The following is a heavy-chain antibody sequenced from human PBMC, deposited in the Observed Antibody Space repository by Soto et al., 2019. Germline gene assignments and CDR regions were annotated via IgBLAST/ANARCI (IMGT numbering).Heavy chain of an antibody. CDR3: AKATATGGGAFEI. Sequence: PGGSLRLSCAVSGFICSSYDMSWVRQAPGKGLEWVSTILVGGSTHYEDSVKGRFTISRDTSKNTVYLQMNSLTAGDTAFYYCAKATATGGGAFEIYGQGTMVTVSS. J-gene: IGHJ3*02. CDR2: ILVGGST. V-gene: IGHV3-23*01. CDR1: GFICSSYD. D-gene: IGHD2-8*02.